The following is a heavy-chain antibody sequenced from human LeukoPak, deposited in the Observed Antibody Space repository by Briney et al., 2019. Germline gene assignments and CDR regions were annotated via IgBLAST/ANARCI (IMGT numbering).Heavy chain of an antibody. D-gene: IGHD3-10*01. V-gene: IGHV4-39*06. CDR3: ARDFVVRGVAYRRYSDH. CDR1: GASFSSASYY. Sequence: SETLSLTCTVSGASFSSASYYWGWIRQPPGKSPEWVGSVYYDGRAYYNPSLRSRLTIQVDTSKRQITPKLSSVTAADTAVYYCARDFVVRGVAYRRYSDHWGQGTLAAVSS. J-gene: IGHJ4*02. CDR2: VYYDGRA.